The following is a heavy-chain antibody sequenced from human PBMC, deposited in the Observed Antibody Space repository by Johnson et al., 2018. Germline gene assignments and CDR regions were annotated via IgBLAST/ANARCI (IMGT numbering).Heavy chain of an antibody. CDR2: INSDGSST. V-gene: IGHV3-74*01. Sequence: VQLQESGGGLVKPGGSLRLSCAASGFTFSSYWMHWVRQAPGKGLVWVSRINSDGSSTSYADSVKGRFTISSDTAKNTLYLQMKSLRAEDTAVYYWATDRGPYSADYYSNSHLDVGGKGTTVTVSS. CDR3: ATDRGPYSADYYSNSHLDV. J-gene: IGHJ6*03. CDR1: GFTFSSYW. D-gene: IGHD6-13*01.